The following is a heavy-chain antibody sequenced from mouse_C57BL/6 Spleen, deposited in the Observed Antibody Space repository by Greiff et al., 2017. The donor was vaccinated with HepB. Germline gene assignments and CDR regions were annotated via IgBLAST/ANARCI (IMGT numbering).Heavy chain of an antibody. Sequence: EVKLMESGGGLVQPGGSLSLSCAASGFTFTDYYMSWVRQPPGKALEWLGFIRNKANGYTTEYSASVKGQFTISRDNSKSILYLQMNALSAVDSATYDYARFSTGTDAMDYWGQGTSVTVSS. CDR3: ARFSTGTDAMDY. V-gene: IGHV7-3*01. J-gene: IGHJ4*01. CDR1: GFTFTDYY. D-gene: IGHD4-1*02. CDR2: IRNKANGYTT.